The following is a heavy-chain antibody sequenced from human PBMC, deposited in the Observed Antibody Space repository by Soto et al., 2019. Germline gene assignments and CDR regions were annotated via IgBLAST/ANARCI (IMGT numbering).Heavy chain of an antibody. D-gene: IGHD3-22*01. V-gene: IGHV3-23*01. J-gene: IGHJ4*02. Sequence: GESLKISCAASGFTFSSYAMSWVRQAPGKGLEWVSAISGSGGSTYYADSVKGRFTISRDNSKNTLYLQMNSLRAEDTAVYYCAKDGGFAMIAVVITYADYWGQGTLVTVSS. CDR2: ISGSGGST. CDR3: AKDGGFAMIAVVITYADY. CDR1: GFTFSSYA.